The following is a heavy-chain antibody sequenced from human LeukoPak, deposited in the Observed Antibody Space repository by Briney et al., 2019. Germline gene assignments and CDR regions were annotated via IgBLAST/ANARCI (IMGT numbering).Heavy chain of an antibody. J-gene: IGHJ1*01. V-gene: IGHV3-30*03. D-gene: IGHD4-17*01. CDR3: ASTLTLNKVQH. Sequence: GGSLRLSCAASGFSFSRNGMHWVRQAPGKGLEWVAVISYDGSDKYHADSVKGRFTISRDNSKNTLYLQMNSLRAEDTAVYFCASTLTLNKVQHWGQGTLVTVSS. CDR1: GFSFSRNG. CDR2: ISYDGSDK.